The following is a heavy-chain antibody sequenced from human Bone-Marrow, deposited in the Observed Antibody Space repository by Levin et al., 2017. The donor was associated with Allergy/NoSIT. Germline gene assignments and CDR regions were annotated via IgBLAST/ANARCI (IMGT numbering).Heavy chain of an antibody. CDR1: GGSISSGDYY. V-gene: IGHV4-30-4*01. CDR2: IYYSGST. J-gene: IGHJ4*02. Sequence: LRLSCTVSGGSISSGDYYWSWIRQPPGKGLEWIGYIYYSGSTYYNPSLKSRVTISVDTSKNQFSLKLSSVTAADTAVYYCARSPAPDGYYDSSGSLYYFDYWGQETLVTVSS. CDR3: ARSPAPDGYYDSSGSLYYFDY. D-gene: IGHD3-22*01.